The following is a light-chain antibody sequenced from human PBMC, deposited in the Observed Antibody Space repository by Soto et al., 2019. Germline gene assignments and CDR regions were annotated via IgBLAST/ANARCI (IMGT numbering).Light chain of an antibody. Sequence: EIVLTQSPGTLSLSPGERATLSCRASQSVSSSFLAWYQQKRGQPPRLLIYGASSRATGIPDRFSGSGSGTDFTLTLSRVEPDDFAVYYCQQYNNWPPWYTFGQGTKLEIK. CDR2: GAS. CDR3: QQYNNWPPWYT. V-gene: IGKV3-20*01. CDR1: QSVSSSF. J-gene: IGKJ2*01.